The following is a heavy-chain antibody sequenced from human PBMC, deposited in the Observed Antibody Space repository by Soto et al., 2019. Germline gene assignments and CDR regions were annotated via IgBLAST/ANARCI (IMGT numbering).Heavy chain of an antibody. D-gene: IGHD1-26*01. J-gene: IGHJ5*02. V-gene: IGHV4-34*01. CDR2: INHSGST. Sequence: SETLSLTCAVYGGSFSGYYWSWIRQPPGKGLEWIGEINHSGSTNYNPSLKSRVTISVDTSKNQFSLKLSSVTAADTAVYYCARGGRGATGWFDPWGQGTLVTVSP. CDR1: GGSFSGYY. CDR3: ARGGRGATGWFDP.